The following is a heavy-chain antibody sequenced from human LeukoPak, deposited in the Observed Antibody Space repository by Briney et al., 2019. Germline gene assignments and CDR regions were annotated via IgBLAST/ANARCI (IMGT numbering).Heavy chain of an antibody. CDR3: ARDGGCGDCYVSS. V-gene: IGHV4-34*01. CDR1: GGSFSGHY. D-gene: IGHD2-21*02. J-gene: IGHJ4*02. CDR2: INHSGST. Sequence: SETLSLTCVVYGGSFSGHYWSWIRQPPGKGLEWIGEINHSGSTNYIPSLKSRVTISVDTSKSQFSLKLSSVTAADTAVYYCARDGGCGDCYVSSWGQGTLVTVSS.